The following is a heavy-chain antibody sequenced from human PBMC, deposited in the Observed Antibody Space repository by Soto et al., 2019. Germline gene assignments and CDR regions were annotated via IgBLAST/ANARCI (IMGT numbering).Heavy chain of an antibody. J-gene: IGHJ4*02. CDR3: ATDYPDSSGDWVLDY. CDR2: FDPEDGET. Sequence: ASVKVSCKVSGYTLTELSMHWVRQAPGKGLEWMGGFDPEDGETIYAQKFQGRVTMTEDTSTDTAYMELSSLRSEDTAVYYCATDYPDSSGDWVLDYWGQGTLVTVSS. V-gene: IGHV1-24*01. D-gene: IGHD3-9*01. CDR1: GYTLTELS.